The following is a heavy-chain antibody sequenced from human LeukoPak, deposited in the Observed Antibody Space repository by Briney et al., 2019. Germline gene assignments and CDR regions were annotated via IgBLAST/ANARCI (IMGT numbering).Heavy chain of an antibody. V-gene: IGHV3-30*04. CDR1: GFTFSSYA. CDR3: ARDGGATTPAADY. Sequence: GRSLRLSCAASGFTFSSYAMHCVRQAPGKGLEWVAVISYDGSNKYYADSVKGRFTISRDNSKNTLYLQMNSLRAEDTAVYYCARDGGATTPAADYWGQGTLVTVSS. D-gene: IGHD1-26*01. CDR2: ISYDGSNK. J-gene: IGHJ4*02.